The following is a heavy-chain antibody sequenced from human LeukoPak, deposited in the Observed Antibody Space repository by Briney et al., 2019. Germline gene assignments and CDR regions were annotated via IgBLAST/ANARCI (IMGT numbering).Heavy chain of an antibody. CDR1: GFTFSTYA. Sequence: GGSLRLSCAASGFTFSTYAMNWVRQAPGKGLEWVSAISGSGGSTYYADSVKGRFTISRDNSKNTLYLQMNSLRAEDTAVYYCAKGVYYYDSSGYYYTYYFDYWGQGTLVTVSS. J-gene: IGHJ4*02. CDR2: ISGSGGST. CDR3: AKGVYYYDSSGYYYTYYFDY. D-gene: IGHD3-22*01. V-gene: IGHV3-23*01.